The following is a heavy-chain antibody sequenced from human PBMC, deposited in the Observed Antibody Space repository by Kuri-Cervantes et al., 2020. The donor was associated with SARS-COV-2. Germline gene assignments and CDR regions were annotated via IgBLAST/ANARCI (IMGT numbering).Heavy chain of an antibody. CDR3: AREGGRYNWNFRVFG. CDR2: IIGMTGTV. V-gene: IGHV1-69*11. Sequence: SVKVSCKASGYTFSIFDMSWVRLAPGQGPEWMGRIIGMTGTVHYAQNFKDRVTITADASTSTAYMELSSLRSEDTAVYYCAREGGRYNWNFRVFGWGQGTVVTVSS. CDR1: GYTFSIFD. J-gene: IGHJ4*02. D-gene: IGHD1-7*01.